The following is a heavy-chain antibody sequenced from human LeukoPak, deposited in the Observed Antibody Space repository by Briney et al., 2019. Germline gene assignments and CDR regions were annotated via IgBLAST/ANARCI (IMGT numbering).Heavy chain of an antibody. V-gene: IGHV3-74*01. CDR3: ARGRPHGNDY. Sequence: GGSLRLSCAASGFTFSSYWMNWVRQAPGKGQVWVSRIASDGSSTTYADSVKGRFSISRDDAKNTLYLQMNSLRVEDTAVYYCARGRPHGNDYWGQGTLVTVSS. J-gene: IGHJ4*02. CDR2: IASDGSST. D-gene: IGHD4-23*01. CDR1: GFTFSSYW.